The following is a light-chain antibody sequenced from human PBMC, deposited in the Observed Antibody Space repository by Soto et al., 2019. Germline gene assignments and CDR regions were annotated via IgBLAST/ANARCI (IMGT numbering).Light chain of an antibody. V-gene: IGLV4-69*01. CDR1: SGHSSYA. CDR3: QTWGTGIVV. Sequence: QLVLTQSPSASASLGASVKLTCTLSSGHSSYAIAWHQQQPGRGPRYLMSLNSDGGRLKGAGIPDRFSGSSSGAERYLTISSLQSEDEADYYCQTWGTGIVVFGGGTKLTVL. J-gene: IGLJ3*02. CDR2: LNSDGGR.